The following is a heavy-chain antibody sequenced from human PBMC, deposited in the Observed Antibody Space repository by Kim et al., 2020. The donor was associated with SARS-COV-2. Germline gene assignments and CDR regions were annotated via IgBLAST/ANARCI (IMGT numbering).Heavy chain of an antibody. CDR3: ARGIAAAGTCWFDH. V-gene: IGHV7-4-1*02. CDR1: GYTFTSYA. Sequence: ASVKVSCKASGYTFTSYAMNWVRQAPGQGLEWMGWINTNTGNPTYAQGFTGRFVFSLDTSVSTAYLQISSLKAEDTAVYYCARGIAAAGTCWFDHWGQGTLVTVSS. J-gene: IGHJ5*02. CDR2: INTNTGNP. D-gene: IGHD6-13*01.